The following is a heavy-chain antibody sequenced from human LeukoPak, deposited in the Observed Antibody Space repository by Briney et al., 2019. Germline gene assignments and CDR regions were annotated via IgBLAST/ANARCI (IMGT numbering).Heavy chain of an antibody. CDR3: ARTYFNYDSDPSSRYGMDV. V-gene: IGHV4-31*03. D-gene: IGHD3-22*01. CDR1: GGSISSGGYY. Sequence: SETLSLTCTVSGGSISSGGYYWSWIRQHPGKDLEWIGYIYDSGSTYYNPSLKSRVTISVDTSKNQFSLKLSSVTAADTAVYYCARTYFNYDSDPSSRYGMDVWGQGTTVTVSS. J-gene: IGHJ6*02. CDR2: IYDSGST.